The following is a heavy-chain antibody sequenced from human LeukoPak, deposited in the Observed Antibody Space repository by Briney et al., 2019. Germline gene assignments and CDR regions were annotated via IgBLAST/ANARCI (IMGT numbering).Heavy chain of an antibody. D-gene: IGHD3-10*01. CDR3: ARDAATRRGVFDY. J-gene: IGHJ4*02. V-gene: IGHV4-4*07. Sequence: SETLSLTCTVSGGSISFYFWSWIRQPAGKGLEWIGRVYTSGSTNYNPSLKSRVILSGDTPKNQFSLKLSSATAADTAVYYCARDAATRRGVFDYWGQGALVTVSS. CDR1: GGSISFYF. CDR2: VYTSGST.